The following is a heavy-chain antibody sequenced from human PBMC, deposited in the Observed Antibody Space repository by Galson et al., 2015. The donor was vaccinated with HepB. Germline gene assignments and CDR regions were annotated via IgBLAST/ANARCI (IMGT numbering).Heavy chain of an antibody. CDR1: GGSFSGYY. J-gene: IGHJ4*02. D-gene: IGHD2-2*01. CDR3: ARNEAVPAAAPSFDY. V-gene: IGHV4-34*01. CDR2: INHSGST. Sequence: SETLSLTCAVYGGSFSGYYWSWIRQPPGKGLEWIGEINHSGSTNYNPSLKSRVTISVDTSKNQFSLKLSSVTAADTAVYYCARNEAVPAAAPSFDYWGQGTLVTVSS.